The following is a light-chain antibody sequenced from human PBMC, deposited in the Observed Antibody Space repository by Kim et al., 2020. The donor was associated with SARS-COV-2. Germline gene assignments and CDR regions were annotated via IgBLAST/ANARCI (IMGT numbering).Light chain of an antibody. J-gene: IGLJ2*01. CDR3: QAWDSSPYV. CDR2: QDN. V-gene: IGLV3-1*01. CDR1: KLGDKY. Sequence: SYELTQPPSVSVFPGQTASITCSGDKLGDKYASWYQQKSGQSPVLVIYQDNKRPSGIPERFSGSNSGNTATLTISGTQAMDEADYYCQAWDSSPYVFG.